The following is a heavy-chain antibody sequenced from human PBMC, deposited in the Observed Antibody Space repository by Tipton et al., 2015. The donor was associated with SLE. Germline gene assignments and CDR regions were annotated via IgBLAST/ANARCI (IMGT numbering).Heavy chain of an antibody. Sequence: LRLSCTVSGGSISSYYWSWIRQPPGKGLEWIGYIYYSGSTNYNPSLKSRVTISVDTSKNQFSLKLSSVTAADTAVYYCARVGRLLDWLLPWGQVTLVTVSP. J-gene: IGHJ5*02. CDR2: IYYSGST. CDR3: ARVGRLLDWLLP. V-gene: IGHV4-59*01. D-gene: IGHD3-3*01. CDR1: GGSISSYY.